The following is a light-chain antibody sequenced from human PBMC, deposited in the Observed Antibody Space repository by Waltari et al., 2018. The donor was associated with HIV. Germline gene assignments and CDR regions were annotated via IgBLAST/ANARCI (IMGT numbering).Light chain of an antibody. J-gene: IGLJ1*01. CDR2: RNS. V-gene: IGLV1-47*01. CDR3: ASWDDSLNAFV. CDR1: SSNIESNY. Sequence: QSVLTQPPSASATPGQRITISCSGGSSNIESNYVYWYQQLPGTAPKVFIYRNSQRPSGVPDRFSGSKSGTSASLIISGLRSGDEADYYCASWDDSLNAFVFGTGTKVTVL.